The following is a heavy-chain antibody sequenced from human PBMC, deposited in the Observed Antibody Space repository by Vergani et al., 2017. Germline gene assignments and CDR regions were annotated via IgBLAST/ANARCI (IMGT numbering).Heavy chain of an antibody. Sequence: EVQLVESGGGLVKPGGSLRLSCAASGFTFSSYSMNWVRQAPGKGLEWVSSISSSSSYIYYADSVKGRFTISRDNAKNSLYLQMNSLRAEDTAVYYCAREWDDFWSGYRSHYYMDVWGKGTTVTVSS. J-gene: IGHJ6*03. CDR3: AREWDDFWSGYRSHYYMDV. CDR2: ISSSSSYI. V-gene: IGHV3-21*01. CDR1: GFTFSSYS. D-gene: IGHD3-3*01.